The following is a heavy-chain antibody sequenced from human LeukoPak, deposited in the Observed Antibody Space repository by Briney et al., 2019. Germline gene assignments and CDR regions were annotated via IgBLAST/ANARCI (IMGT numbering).Heavy chain of an antibody. CDR2: ISSSSNYI. D-gene: IGHD6-19*01. J-gene: IGHJ4*02. CDR3: AKSIAVAGTGAVLDY. Sequence: GGSLRLSCAASGFTFSSCSMNWVRQAPGKGLEWVSSISSSSNYIYYADSVKGRFTISRDNAKNSLYLEMNSLRAEDTAVYYCAKSIAVAGTGAVLDYWGQGTLVTVSS. CDR1: GFTFSSCS. V-gene: IGHV3-21*01.